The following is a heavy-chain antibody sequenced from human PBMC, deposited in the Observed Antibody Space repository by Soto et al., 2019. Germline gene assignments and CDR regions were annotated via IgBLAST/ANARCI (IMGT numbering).Heavy chain of an antibody. Sequence: SETLSLTCAVYGGSFSGYYWSWIRQPPGKGLEYIGYINYSGSTKYNPSLKSRVTLSVDTSKNQFSLKLSSVTAADTAVYYCATYYYDSSGYYFFDYWGQGTLVTVSS. CDR2: INYSGST. CDR3: ATYYYDSSGYYFFDY. D-gene: IGHD3-22*01. J-gene: IGHJ4*02. V-gene: IGHV4-59*01. CDR1: GGSFSGYY.